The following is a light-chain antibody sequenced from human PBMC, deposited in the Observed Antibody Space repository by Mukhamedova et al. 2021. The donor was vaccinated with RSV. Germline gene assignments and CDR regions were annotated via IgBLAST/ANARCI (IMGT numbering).Light chain of an antibody. Sequence: QQLPGKAPKLLIYDVNKRPSGVSARFSGSTSGNLASLTVSLLQAEDEADYYCCAHYFFSHAGSTYVFVTCSEVTVL. J-gene: IGLJ1*01. CDR3: CAHYFFSHAGSTYV. CDR2: DVN. V-gene: IGLV2-23*02.